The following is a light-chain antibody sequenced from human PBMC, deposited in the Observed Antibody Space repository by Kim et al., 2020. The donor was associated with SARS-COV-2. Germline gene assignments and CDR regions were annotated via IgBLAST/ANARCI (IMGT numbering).Light chain of an antibody. V-gene: IGKV3D-15*01. J-gene: IGKJ5*01. CDR1: QTIGTD. CDR2: GAS. Sequence: VSPGERATLACRAGQTIGTDLVWYQQRPDQAPRLLIYGASTRATGIPARFSGSGSGTDFALTISSLQSEDFAVYYCQQSTDWPVTFGQGTRLEIK. CDR3: QQSTDWPVT.